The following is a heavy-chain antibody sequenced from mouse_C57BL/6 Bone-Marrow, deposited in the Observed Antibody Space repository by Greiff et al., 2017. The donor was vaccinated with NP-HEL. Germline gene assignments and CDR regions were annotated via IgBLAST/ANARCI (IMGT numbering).Heavy chain of an antibody. CDR3: ARGGGGGGYWYFDV. Sequence: QVQLQQSGAELARPGASVKLSCKASGYTFTSYGISWVKQRTGQGLEWIGEIYPRSGNTYYNEKFKGKATLTADKSSSTAYMELRSLTSEDSAVYLCARGGGGGGYWYFDVWGTGTTVTVSS. CDR1: GYTFTSYG. V-gene: IGHV1-81*01. CDR2: IYPRSGNT. J-gene: IGHJ1*03.